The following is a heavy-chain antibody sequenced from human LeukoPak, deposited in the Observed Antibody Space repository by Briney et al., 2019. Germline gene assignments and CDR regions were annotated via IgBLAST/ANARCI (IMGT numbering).Heavy chain of an antibody. D-gene: IGHD3-22*01. V-gene: IGHV1-69*06. CDR2: IIPIFGTA. Sequence: SVKVSCKTSGYSFTNYGITWVRQAPGQGLEWMGGIIPIFGTANYAQKFQGRVTITADKSTSTAYMELSSLRSEDTAVYYCARVVSYDSSGYYRHYYYYYVDVWSKGTTVTVSS. CDR1: GYSFTNYG. J-gene: IGHJ6*03. CDR3: ARVVSYDSSGYYRHYYYYYVDV.